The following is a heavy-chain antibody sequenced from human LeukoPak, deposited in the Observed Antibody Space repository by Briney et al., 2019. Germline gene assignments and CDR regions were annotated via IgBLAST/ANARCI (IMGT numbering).Heavy chain of an antibody. D-gene: IGHD3-22*01. CDR1: GYSISSGYY. Sequence: SSETLSLTCAVSGYSISSGYYWGWIRPPPGKGLEGIGSIYHSGSTYYNPSLKRRVTISVDTSKNQFSLKLSSVTAADTAVYYCAGTYYDSSGYIFDYWGQGTLVTVSS. J-gene: IGHJ4*02. CDR2: IYHSGST. CDR3: AGTYYDSSGYIFDY. V-gene: IGHV4-38-2*01.